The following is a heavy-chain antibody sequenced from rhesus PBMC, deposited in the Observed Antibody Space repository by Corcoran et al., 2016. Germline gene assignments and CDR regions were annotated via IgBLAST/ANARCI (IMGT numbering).Heavy chain of an antibody. J-gene: IGHJ4*01. CDR1: GGSISSRYDY. D-gene: IGHD5-30*01. V-gene: IGHV4-122*02. Sequence: QVQLQESGPGLVKPSETLSLTCAVSGGSISSRYDYWSWIRQAPGKGQGWVGCHPFAGRPSSHLARQSVCTLARDTSNDQFALVRGSVPAADTAVYYCARLEVDTVGTVRPFDYWGQGVLVTVSS. CDR2: HPFAGRP. CDR3: ARLEVDTVGTVRPFDY.